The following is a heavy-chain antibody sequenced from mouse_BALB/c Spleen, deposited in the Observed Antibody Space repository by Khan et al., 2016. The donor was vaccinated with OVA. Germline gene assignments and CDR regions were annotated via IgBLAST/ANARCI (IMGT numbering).Heavy chain of an antibody. V-gene: IGHV9-3-1*01. D-gene: IGHD2-14*01. Sequence: QIQLVQSGPELKKPGETVKISCKASGYTFTNNGMNWVKQNPGKGLKWMGWINTYTGEPTYVDDFKGRFAFSLETSATTAYLQINNLKNEDTATXFSARVGYAGTMDYWGQGTSVTVSS. CDR2: INTYTGEP. CDR3: ARVGYAGTMDY. CDR1: GYTFTNNG. J-gene: IGHJ4*01.